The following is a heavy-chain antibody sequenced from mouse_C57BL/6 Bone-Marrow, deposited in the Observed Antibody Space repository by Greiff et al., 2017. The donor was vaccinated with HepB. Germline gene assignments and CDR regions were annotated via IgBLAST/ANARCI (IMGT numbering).Heavy chain of an antibody. V-gene: IGHV1-69*01. CDR3: ARERGLSWFAY. J-gene: IGHJ3*01. Sequence: QVQLQQPGAELVMPGASVKLSCKASGYTFTSYWMHWVKQRPGQGPGWIGEIDPSDSYTNYNQKFKGKATLTVDKSSSTAYMQLSSLTSEDSAVYYCARERGLSWFAYWGQGTLVTVSA. CDR2: IDPSDSYT. D-gene: IGHD2-4*01. CDR1: GYTFTSYW.